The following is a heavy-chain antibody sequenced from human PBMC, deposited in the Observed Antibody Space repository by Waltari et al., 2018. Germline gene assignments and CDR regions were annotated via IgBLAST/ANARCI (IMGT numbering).Heavy chain of an antibody. CDR3: ARATYYYRGGIGYYYYYMDV. V-gene: IGHV4-34*01. J-gene: IGHJ6*03. Sequence: QVQLQQWGAGLLKPSETLSLTCAVYGGSFSGYYWSWIRQPPGKGLEWIGEINHSGSTNYNPSLKSRVTISVDTSKNQFSLKLSSVTAADTAVYYCARATYYYRGGIGYYYYYMDVWGKGTTVTVSS. D-gene: IGHD3-10*01. CDR1: GGSFSGYY. CDR2: INHSGST.